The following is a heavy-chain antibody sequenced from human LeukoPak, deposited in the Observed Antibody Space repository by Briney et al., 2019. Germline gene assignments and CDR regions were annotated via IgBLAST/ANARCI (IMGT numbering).Heavy chain of an antibody. J-gene: IGHJ6*02. CDR1: GFTVSSNY. Sequence: GGSLRLSCAASGFTVSSNYMSWVRQAPGKGLGWVSVIYSGGSTYYADSVKGRFTISRDNSKNTLYLQMNSLRAEDTAVYYCARAPGYYYGMDVWGQGTTVTVSS. CDR3: ARAPGYYYGMDV. V-gene: IGHV3-53*01. CDR2: IYSGGST.